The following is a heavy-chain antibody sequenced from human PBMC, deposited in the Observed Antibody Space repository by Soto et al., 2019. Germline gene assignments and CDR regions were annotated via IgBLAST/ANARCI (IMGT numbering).Heavy chain of an antibody. V-gene: IGHV4-31*03. CDR2: VSPSGTT. Sequence: QVQLQESGPGLVKPSQTLSLTCTVSGDSISVGYYWSWIRQHPGKGLEWIGYVSPSGTTYYNPSLKSRVSISTDTSKNQFSLEVSSVTAADTAVYYCARDRGSYGMDVWGQGTTVTVS. CDR1: GDSISVGYY. CDR3: ARDRGSYGMDV. J-gene: IGHJ6*02.